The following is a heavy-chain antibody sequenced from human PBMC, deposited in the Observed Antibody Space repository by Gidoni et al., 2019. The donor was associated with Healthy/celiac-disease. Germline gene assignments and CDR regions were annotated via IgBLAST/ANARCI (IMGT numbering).Heavy chain of an antibody. V-gene: IGHV2-70*01. CDR3: ARIWGSYGYDY. CDR2: IDWDDDK. D-gene: IGHD3-16*01. CDR1: GIALSTSGLC. J-gene: IGHJ4*02. Sequence: QVTMSESGPALVKPTQTLTLTCTSYGIALSTSGLCVSWIRQPPGKALEWLALIDWDDDKYYSTSLKTRLTISKDTSKNQVVLTMTNMDPVDTATYYCARIWGSYGYDYWGQGTLVTVSS.